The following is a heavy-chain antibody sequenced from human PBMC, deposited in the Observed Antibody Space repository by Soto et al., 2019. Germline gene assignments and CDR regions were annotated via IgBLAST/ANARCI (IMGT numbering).Heavy chain of an antibody. CDR3: ARSRGYCTNGVCYVPYAFDI. CDR2: ISGSGGST. J-gene: IGHJ3*02. Sequence: GGSLRLSCAASGFTFNSNAMGWVRQAPGKGLEWVSAISGSGGSTYYADSVKGRFTISRDNSKNTLYLQMNSLRAEDTAVYYCARSRGYCTNGVCYVPYAFDIWGQGTMVTVSS. CDR1: GFTFNSNA. D-gene: IGHD2-8*01. V-gene: IGHV3-23*01.